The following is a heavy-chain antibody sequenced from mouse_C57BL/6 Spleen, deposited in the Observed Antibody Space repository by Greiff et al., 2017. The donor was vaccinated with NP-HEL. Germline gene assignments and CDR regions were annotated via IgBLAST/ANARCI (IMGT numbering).Heavy chain of an antibody. Sequence: EVQVVESGGGLVQPGGSLKLSCAASGFTFSDYYMYWVRQTPEKRLEWVAYISNGGGSTYYPDTVKGRFPISRDKAKNTLYLQMGRLKSEDTAMYYCARNWDYAMDYWGQGTSVTVSS. CDR2: ISNGGGST. CDR1: GFTFSDYY. J-gene: IGHJ4*01. CDR3: ARNWDYAMDY. D-gene: IGHD4-1*01. V-gene: IGHV5-12*01.